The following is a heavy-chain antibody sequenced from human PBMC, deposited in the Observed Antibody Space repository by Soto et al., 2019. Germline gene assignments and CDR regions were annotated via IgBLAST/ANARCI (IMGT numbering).Heavy chain of an antibody. D-gene: IGHD3-10*01. CDR3: VSLRGYYGSGSYYNAYFDL. CDR2: IYYSGST. J-gene: IGHJ2*01. CDR1: GGSISSYY. Sequence: SETLSLTCTVSGGSISSYYWSWIRQPPGKGLEWIGYIYYSGSTNYNPSLKSRVTISVDTSKNQFSLKLSSVTAADTAVYYCVSLRGYYGSGSYYNAYFDLWGRGILVTVSS. V-gene: IGHV4-59*01.